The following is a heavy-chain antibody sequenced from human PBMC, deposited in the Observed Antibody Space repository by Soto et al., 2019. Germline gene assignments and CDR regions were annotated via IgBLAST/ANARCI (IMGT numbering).Heavy chain of an antibody. Sequence: GASVKVSCKASGYTFTSYAMHWVRQAPGQRLEWMGWINAGNGNTKYSQKFQGRVTITRDTSASTAYMELNSLRAEDTAVYYCARVNYCSGGSCYNQPDYWGQGTLVTVSS. CDR2: INAGNGNT. D-gene: IGHD2-15*01. CDR3: ARVNYCSGGSCYNQPDY. J-gene: IGHJ4*02. CDR1: GYTFTSYA. V-gene: IGHV1-3*01.